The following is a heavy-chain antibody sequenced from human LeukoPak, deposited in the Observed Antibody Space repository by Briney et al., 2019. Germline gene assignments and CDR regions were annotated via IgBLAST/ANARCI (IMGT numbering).Heavy chain of an antibody. V-gene: IGHV1-69*06. CDR1: GDTFSSYA. CDR2: IIPIFGTA. CDR3: ARVRGYSSGWYAVWFDP. Sequence: ASVKVSCKASGDTFSSYAISWVRQAPGQGLEWMGGIIPIFGTANYAQKFQGRVTITADKSTSTAYMELSSLRSEDTAVYYCARVRGYSSGWYAVWFDPWGQGTLVTVSS. J-gene: IGHJ5*02. D-gene: IGHD6-19*01.